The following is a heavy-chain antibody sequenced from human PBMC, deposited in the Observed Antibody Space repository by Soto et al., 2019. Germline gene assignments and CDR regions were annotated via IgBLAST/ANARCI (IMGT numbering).Heavy chain of an antibody. D-gene: IGHD2-15*01. CDR3: SSWLKGPDIGNYYYGMDV. CDR1: GGTFSNLA. Sequence: SVKVSCKASGGTFSNLAINWVRQAPGQGLEWLGGIMPIFRAPDYAQKFQGRVTITADEFTRTAYMEMNSLRSEDTAVYYCSSWLKGPDIGNYYYGMDVWGQGTTVTVYS. J-gene: IGHJ6*01. V-gene: IGHV1-69*13. CDR2: IMPIFRAP.